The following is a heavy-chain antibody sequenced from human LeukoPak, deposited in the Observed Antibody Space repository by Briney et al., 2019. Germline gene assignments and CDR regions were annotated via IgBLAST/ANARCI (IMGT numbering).Heavy chain of an antibody. V-gene: IGHV3-13*01. D-gene: IGHD1-26*01. Sequence: HPGGSLRLSCAASGFTFSSYDMHWVRQATGKGLEWVSAIGTAGDTYYPGSVKGRFTISRENAKNSLYLQMNSLRAGDTAVYYCARGGYSGSYPQGAYYFDYWGQGTLVTVSS. CDR1: GFTFSSYD. J-gene: IGHJ4*02. CDR3: ARGGYSGSYPQGAYYFDY. CDR2: IGTAGDT.